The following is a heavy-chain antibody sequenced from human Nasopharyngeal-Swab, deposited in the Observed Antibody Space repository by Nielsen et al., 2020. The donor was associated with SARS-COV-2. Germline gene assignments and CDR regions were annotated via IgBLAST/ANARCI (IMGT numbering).Heavy chain of an antibody. CDR2: ISAYNGNT. CDR1: GYTFTSYG. V-gene: IGHV1-18*01. D-gene: IGHD6-19*01. CDR3: ARDGGQWWLVILNENWFDP. J-gene: IGHJ5*02. Sequence: ASVKVSCKASGYTFTSYGMSWVRQAPGQGLEWMGWISAYNGNTNYAQKLQGRVTMTTDTSTSTAYMELRSLRSDDTAVYYCARDGGQWWLVILNENWFDPWGQGTLVTVSS.